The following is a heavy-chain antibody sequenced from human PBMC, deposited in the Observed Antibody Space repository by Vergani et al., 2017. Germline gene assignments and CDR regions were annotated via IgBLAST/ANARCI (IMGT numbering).Heavy chain of an antibody. CDR2: MDYSGST. CDR3: ASKRGACRAAYCHSYDF. J-gene: IGHJ4*02. D-gene: IGHD2-15*01. CDR1: GDSVISTDYH. Sequence: QMQLQESGPGLVKASETLSLTCTVSGDSVISTDYHWGWIRQPPGKGLEWIGSMDYSGSTSYNPSLGSRISISFETPKNQFSLRLTSVTAADTAVYYCASKRGACRAAYCHSYDFWGPGTLVGVSS. V-gene: IGHV4-39*01.